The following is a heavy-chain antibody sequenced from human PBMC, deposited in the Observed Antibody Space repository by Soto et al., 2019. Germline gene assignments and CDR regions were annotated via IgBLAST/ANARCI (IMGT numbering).Heavy chain of an antibody. CDR3: ARELWFGNH. CDR1: GFTFSSYE. CDR2: ISSSGSTI. V-gene: IGHV3-48*03. J-gene: IGHJ4*02. D-gene: IGHD3-10*01. Sequence: GGSLRLSCAASGFTFSSYEMNWVRQAPGKGLEWVPYISSSGSTIYYADSVKGRFTISRDNAKNSLYLQMNSLRAEDTAVYYCARELWFGNHWGQGTLVTVSS.